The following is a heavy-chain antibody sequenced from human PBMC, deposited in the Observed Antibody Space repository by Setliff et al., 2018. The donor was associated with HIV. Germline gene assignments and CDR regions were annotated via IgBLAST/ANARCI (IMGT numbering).Heavy chain of an antibody. J-gene: IGHJ3*01. CDR3: VRGPHTSSWYGGYAFDV. Sequence: PSETLSLTCSVSGGSINSGNYYWGWIRQPPGKGLEWIGSIYYGGSTYSNPSLKSRLTISVDTSKNQFSLKLSSVTAADTAVYYCVRGPHTSSWYGGYAFDVWGQGTMVTVSS. CDR1: GGSINSGNYY. D-gene: IGHD6-13*01. CDR2: IYYGGST. V-gene: IGHV4-39*07.